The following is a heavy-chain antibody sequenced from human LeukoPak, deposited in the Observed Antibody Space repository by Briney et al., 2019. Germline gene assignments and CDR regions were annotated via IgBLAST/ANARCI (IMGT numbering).Heavy chain of an antibody. Sequence: ASVKVSCKASGYTFTSYGISWVRQAPGQGLEWMGWISAYNGNTNYAQKLQGRVTMTTDTSTSTAYMELRSLRSDDTAVYYCASLRFGGLDFDYWGQGTLVTVSS. CDR2: ISAYNGNT. J-gene: IGHJ4*02. CDR3: ASLRFGGLDFDY. CDR1: GYTFTSYG. V-gene: IGHV1-18*01. D-gene: IGHD3-10*01.